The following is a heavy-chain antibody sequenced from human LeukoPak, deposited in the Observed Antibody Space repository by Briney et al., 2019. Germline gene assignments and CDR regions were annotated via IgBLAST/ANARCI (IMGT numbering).Heavy chain of an antibody. D-gene: IGHD3-16*01. J-gene: IGHJ4*02. V-gene: IGHV1-2*06. CDR3: ARDNYDYVWGSSQDY. CDR1: GYTFTGYY. CDR2: INPNSGGT. Sequence: ASVKVSCKASGYTFTGYYMHWVRQAPGQGLEWMGRINPNSGGTNYAQKFQGRVTMTRDTSISTAYMELSRLRSDDTAVYYCARDNYDYVWGSSQDYWGQGTLVTVSS.